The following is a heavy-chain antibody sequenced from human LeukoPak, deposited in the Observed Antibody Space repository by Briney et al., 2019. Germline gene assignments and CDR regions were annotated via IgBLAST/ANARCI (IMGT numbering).Heavy chain of an antibody. CDR2: IKTKANSYAT. D-gene: IGHD2-15*01. CDR3: TRLSNIHCSGGSCYFDY. CDR1: GFTFSGSP. J-gene: IGHJ4*02. Sequence: GGTLKLSCAASGFTFSGSPMHWVRQASGKGLEWVGRIKTKANSYATAYAASVKGRFTISRDDSKNTAYLQMNSLKTEDTAVYYCTRLSNIHCSGGSCYFDYWGQGTLVTVSS. V-gene: IGHV3-73*01.